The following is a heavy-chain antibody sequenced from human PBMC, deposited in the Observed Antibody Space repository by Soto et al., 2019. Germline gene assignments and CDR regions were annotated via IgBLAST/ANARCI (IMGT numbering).Heavy chain of an antibody. CDR1: GGSVSSGSYY. D-gene: IGHD4-17*01. CDR2: IYYSGST. V-gene: IGHV4-61*01. J-gene: IGHJ4*02. Sequence: QVQLQESGPGLVKPSETLSLTCTVSGGSVSSGSYYWSWIRQPPGKGLEWIGYIYYSGSTNYNPSLKSRVTISVDTSKNQFSLKLSSVTAADTAVYYCARGDYGGNYDYWVQGTLVTVSS. CDR3: ARGDYGGNYDY.